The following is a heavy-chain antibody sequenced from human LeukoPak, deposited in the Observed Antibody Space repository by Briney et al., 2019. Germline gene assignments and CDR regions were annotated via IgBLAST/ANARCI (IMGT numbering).Heavy chain of an antibody. CDR1: GGSISSGDYY. CDR2: IYYSGST. V-gene: IGHV4-30-4*01. CDR3: ARADIVATNFDY. Sequence: PSETLSLTCTVSGGSISSGDYYWSWIRQPPGKGLGWLGYIYYSGSTYYNPSLKSRVTISVDTSKNQFSLKLSSVTAADTAVYYCARADIVATNFDYWGQGTLVTVSS. J-gene: IGHJ4*02. D-gene: IGHD5-12*01.